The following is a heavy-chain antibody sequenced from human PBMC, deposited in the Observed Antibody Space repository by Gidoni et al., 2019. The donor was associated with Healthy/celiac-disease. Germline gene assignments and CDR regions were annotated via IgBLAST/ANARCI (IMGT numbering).Heavy chain of an antibody. D-gene: IGHD6-13*01. CDR2: ISSSSSTI. J-gene: IGHJ6*04. Sequence: EVQLVESGGGLVQPGGSLSLSCAASGFTFSSYSMNGVRQAPGKGLEWVSYISSSSSTIYYADSVKGRFTISRDNAKNSLYLQMNSLRAEDTAVYYCATQQLGGDYYYGMDVWGKGTTVTVSS. CDR3: ATQQLGGDYYYGMDV. CDR1: GFTFSSYS. V-gene: IGHV3-48*01.